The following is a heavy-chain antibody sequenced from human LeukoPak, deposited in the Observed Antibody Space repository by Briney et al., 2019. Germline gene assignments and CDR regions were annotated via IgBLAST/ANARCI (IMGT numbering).Heavy chain of an antibody. CDR3: AAWRDYGSGSRVVPFDY. D-gene: IGHD3-10*01. V-gene: IGHV1-2*02. CDR2: INHNSGGT. Sequence: ASVQVSCKASGYTFTGYYMHWVRQAPGQGLEWMGWINHNSGGTNLAQKFQGRVTKPRDTPISTAYMELGRLRSDDTAVYYCAAWRDYGSGSRVVPFDYWGQGTLVTVSS. CDR1: GYTFTGYY. J-gene: IGHJ4*02.